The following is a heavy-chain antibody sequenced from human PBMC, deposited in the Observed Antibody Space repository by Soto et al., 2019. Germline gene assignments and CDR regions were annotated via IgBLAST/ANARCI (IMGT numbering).Heavy chain of an antibody. J-gene: IGHJ5*02. CDR2: ISINGGSSNGGST. CDR1: GFTISHYA. Sequence: PGGSLRLSCSASGFTISHYAMHWVRQAPGQGLEYVSAISINGGSSNGGSTYYADSVKGRFTISRDNSKNTLYLQMNSLRAEDKVVYYCETELGGEHTVFGGVISWGQGTLVTVSS. V-gene: IGHV3-64*04. CDR3: ETELGGEHTVFGGVIS. D-gene: IGHD3-3*01.